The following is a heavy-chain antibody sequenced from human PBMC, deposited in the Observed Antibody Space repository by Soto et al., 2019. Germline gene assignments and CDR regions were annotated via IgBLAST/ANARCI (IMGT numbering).Heavy chain of an antibody. D-gene: IGHD1-26*01. CDR3: ARDSGSSTRDAFDI. CDR2: ISAYNGNT. CDR1: GYTFTSYA. V-gene: IGHV1-18*01. J-gene: IGHJ3*02. Sequence: QVQLVQSGAEVKKPGASVKVSCKTSGYTFTSYAIGWVRQAPGQGLEWMGWISAYNGNTNYAQKVQGRVTMTTDTXXSTAYMEVRSLTSDDTAVYYCARDSGSSTRDAFDIWGQGTMVTVSS.